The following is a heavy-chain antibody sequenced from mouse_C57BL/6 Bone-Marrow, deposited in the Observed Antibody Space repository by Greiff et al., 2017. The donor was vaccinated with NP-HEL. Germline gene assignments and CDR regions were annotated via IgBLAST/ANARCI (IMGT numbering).Heavy chain of an antibody. CDR3: ARGDDYYYGSSSWFAY. CDR2: IYPRSGNT. D-gene: IGHD1-1*01. V-gene: IGHV1-81*01. J-gene: IGHJ3*01. CDR1: GYTFTSYG. Sequence: QVQLQQSGAELARPGASVKLSCKASGYTFTSYGISWVKQRTGQGLEWIGEIYPRSGNTYYNEKFKGKATLTADKSSSTAYMELRSLTSEDSAVYFCARGDDYYYGSSSWFAYWGQGTLVTVSA.